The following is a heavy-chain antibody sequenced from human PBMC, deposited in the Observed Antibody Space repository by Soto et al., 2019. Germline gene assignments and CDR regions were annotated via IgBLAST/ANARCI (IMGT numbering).Heavy chain of an antibody. CDR3: AGWGSAFDI. Sequence: QVQLQESGPGLVKPSQTLSLTCTVSGDSITSGGYYWSWIRQHPGKGLEWIGYIYSTGSTHYNPSLKSRVSISVDTSKKQFSLKLSSVTAADTAVYYCAGWGSAFDIWGQGTRVTVSS. J-gene: IGHJ3*02. CDR2: IYSTGST. V-gene: IGHV4-31*03. D-gene: IGHD1-26*01. CDR1: GDSITSGGYY.